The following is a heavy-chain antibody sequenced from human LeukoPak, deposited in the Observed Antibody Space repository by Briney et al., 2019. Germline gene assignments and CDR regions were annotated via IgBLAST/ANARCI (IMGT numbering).Heavy chain of an antibody. CDR1: GGSISSGDYY. J-gene: IGHJ5*02. V-gene: IGHV4-30-4*01. CDR2: MYYSGST. Sequence: SETLSLTCTGSGGSISSGDYYWSWIRQPPGKGLEWIAYMYYSGSTYFNPSLKSRVTMSADTSKNQFSLKLSSVTAADTAVYYCARPYYYDSRIDPWGQGTLVTVSS. D-gene: IGHD3-22*01. CDR3: ARPYYYDSRIDP.